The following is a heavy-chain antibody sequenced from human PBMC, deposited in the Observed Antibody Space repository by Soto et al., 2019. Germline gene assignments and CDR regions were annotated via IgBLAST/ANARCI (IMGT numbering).Heavy chain of an antibody. CDR3: AKDLGNYDFWSGYNGMDV. Sequence: GGSLRLSCAASGFTFSSYGMHWVRQAPGKGLEWVAVISYDGSNKDYAVSVKGRFTISRDNSKNTLYLQMNSLRAEDTAVYYCAKDLGNYDFWSGYNGMDVWGQGTTVTVLL. CDR2: ISYDGSNK. CDR1: GFTFSSYG. V-gene: IGHV3-30*18. D-gene: IGHD3-3*01. J-gene: IGHJ6*02.